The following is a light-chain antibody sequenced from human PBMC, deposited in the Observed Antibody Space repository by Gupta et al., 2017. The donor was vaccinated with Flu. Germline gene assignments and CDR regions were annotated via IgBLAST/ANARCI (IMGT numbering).Light chain of an antibody. CDR3: QQYYSYPA. CDR2: AAS. CDR1: QGISSY. J-gene: IGKJ5*01. V-gene: IGKV1-8*01. Sequence: TGDRVTITCRASQGISSYLAWYQQNPGKAPKLLIYAASTLQSGVPSRFSGSGSGTDFTLTTSCLQSEDFATYYCQQYYSYPAFGQGTRLEIK.